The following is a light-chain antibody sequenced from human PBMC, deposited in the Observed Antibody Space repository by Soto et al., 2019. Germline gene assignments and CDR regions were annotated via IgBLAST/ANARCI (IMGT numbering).Light chain of an antibody. CDR2: GSS. J-gene: IGKJ4*01. CDR3: RHTRASRWT. CDR1: QGITSY. V-gene: IGKV1-9*01. Sequence: RLTHASGSLVDLVGGRISNNYLAIQGITSYLAWYQQKPRKAPILLNYGSSTLQSGVPSRFSGRASTTYFILISSRQPAENAATYYERHTRASRWTFGGGTKVDI.